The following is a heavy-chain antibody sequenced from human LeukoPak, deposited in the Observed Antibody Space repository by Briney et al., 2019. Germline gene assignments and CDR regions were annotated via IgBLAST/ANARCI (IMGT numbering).Heavy chain of an antibody. Sequence: GASVKVSCKASGYTFTRYAMNWVRQAPGQGLEWMGWINTNTGNPTYAQGFTGRFVFSLDTSLSTAYLQTSSLKAEDTAVYYCARDSSGWYAGAFDIWGQGTMVTVSS. D-gene: IGHD6-19*01. CDR3: ARDSSGWYAGAFDI. V-gene: IGHV7-4-1*02. CDR1: GYTFTRYA. J-gene: IGHJ3*02. CDR2: INTNTGNP.